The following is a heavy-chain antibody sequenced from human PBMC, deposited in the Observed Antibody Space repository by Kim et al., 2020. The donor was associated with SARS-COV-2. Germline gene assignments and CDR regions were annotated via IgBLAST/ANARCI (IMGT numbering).Heavy chain of an antibody. Sequence: DYAAPVKGRFTISRDDSKNTLYLQMNSLKTEDTAVYYCTVYSYGLAAFDIWGQGTMVTVSS. CDR3: TVYSYGLAAFDI. V-gene: IGHV3-15*01. J-gene: IGHJ3*02. D-gene: IGHD5-18*01.